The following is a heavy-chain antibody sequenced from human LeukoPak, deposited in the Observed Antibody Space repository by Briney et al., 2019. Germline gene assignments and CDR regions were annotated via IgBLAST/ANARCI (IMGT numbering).Heavy chain of an antibody. CDR1: GGSISSYY. V-gene: IGHV4-59*05. CDR3: VYYYGSGRDHYFDY. J-gene: IGHJ4*02. Sequence: SEALSLTCTASGGSISSYYLSWIRQPPGKGLEWIGSIYYSRSTYYNPSPKSRVNISVDPSKKQFSLKLSSVTAADTAVYYCVYYYGSGRDHYFDYWGQGTLVTVSS. CDR2: IYYSRST. D-gene: IGHD3-10*01.